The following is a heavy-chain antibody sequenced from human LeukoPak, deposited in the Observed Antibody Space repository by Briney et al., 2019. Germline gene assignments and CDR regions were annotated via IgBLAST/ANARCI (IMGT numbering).Heavy chain of an antibody. CDR2: INHSGST. J-gene: IGHJ5*02. D-gene: IGHD4-11*01. CDR1: GGSFSGYY. CDR3: ARGRLNDYSNYLEYNWFDP. Sequence: SETLSLTCAVYGGSFSGYYWSWIRQPPGKGLEWVGEINHSGSTNYNPPLKSRVTISVDTSKNQFSLKLSSVTAADTAVYYCARGRLNDYSNYLEYNWFDPWGQGTLVTVSS. V-gene: IGHV4-34*01.